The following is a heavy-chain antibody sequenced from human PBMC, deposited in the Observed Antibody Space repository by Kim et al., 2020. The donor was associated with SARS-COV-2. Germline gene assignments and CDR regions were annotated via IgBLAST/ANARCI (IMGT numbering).Heavy chain of an antibody. Sequence: GGSLRLSCAASGFTFSSYAMHWVRQAPGKGLEWVAVIAYDGSNKYYADSVKCRFTISRDNSKNTLYLQMNSMRAEDTAVYYCSRDPDYDYVWGSYRYTHYYYSGMDVWGQGTTVPVTS. CDR2: IAYDGSNK. J-gene: IGHJ6*02. CDR1: GFTFSSYA. CDR3: SRDPDYDYVWGSYRYTHYYYSGMDV. D-gene: IGHD3-16*02. V-gene: IGHV3-30*04.